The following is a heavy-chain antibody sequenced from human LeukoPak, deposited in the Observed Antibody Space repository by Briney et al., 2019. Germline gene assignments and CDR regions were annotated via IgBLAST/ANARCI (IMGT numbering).Heavy chain of an antibody. CDR3: ARAGILRYYYDSSGYTDY. CDR2: IYHSGST. D-gene: IGHD3-22*01. J-gene: IGHJ4*02. CDR1: GGSISSGGYS. V-gene: IGHV4-30-2*01. Sequence: PSETLSLTCAVSGGSISSGGYSWSWLRQPPGKGLEWIGYIYHSGSTYYNPSLKSRVTISVDRSKNQFSLKLSSVTAADTAVYYCARAGILRYYYDSSGYTDYWGQGTLVTVSS.